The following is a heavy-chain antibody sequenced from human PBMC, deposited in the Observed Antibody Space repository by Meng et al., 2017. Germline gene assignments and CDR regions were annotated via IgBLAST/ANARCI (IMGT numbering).Heavy chain of an antibody. V-gene: IGHV1-2*06. D-gene: IGHD3-9*01. CDR1: GYTFTGYY. J-gene: IGHJ4*02. Sequence: ASVKFSCKASGYTFTGYYMHWVRQAPGQGLEWMGRINPNSGGTNYAQKFQGRVTMTRDTSISTAYMELSRLRSDDTAVYYCARDDYDILTGYYRTLDYWGQGTLVTVSS. CDR3: ARDDYDILTGYYRTLDY. CDR2: INPNSGGT.